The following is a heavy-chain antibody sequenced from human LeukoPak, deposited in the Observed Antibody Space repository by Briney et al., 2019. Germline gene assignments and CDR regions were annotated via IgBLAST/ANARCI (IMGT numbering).Heavy chain of an antibody. D-gene: IGHD6-19*01. J-gene: IGHJ4*02. CDR2: MNPNSGNT. V-gene: IGHV1-8*01. CDR1: GYTFTSYD. CDR3: ARVIAVAGTGFYYFDY. Sequence: GASVKVSCKASGYTFTSYDINWVRQATGQGLEWMGWMNPNSGNTGYAQKFQGRVTMTRNTSISTAYMELSSLRSEDTAVYYCARVIAVAGTGFYYFDYWGQGTLVTVSS.